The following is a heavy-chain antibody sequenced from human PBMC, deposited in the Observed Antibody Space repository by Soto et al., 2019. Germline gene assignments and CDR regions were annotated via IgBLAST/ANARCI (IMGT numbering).Heavy chain of an antibody. CDR1: GYSFTSYW. CDR3: GRQEIAAPPD. D-gene: IGHD6-6*01. Sequence: GESLKISCKGSGYSFTSYWISWVRQMPGKGLEWMGRIDPSDSYTNYSPSFQGHVTISADKSISTAYLQWSSLKASDTAMYYCGRQEIAAPPDWGQGTLVTVSS. J-gene: IGHJ4*02. V-gene: IGHV5-10-1*01. CDR2: IDPSDSYT.